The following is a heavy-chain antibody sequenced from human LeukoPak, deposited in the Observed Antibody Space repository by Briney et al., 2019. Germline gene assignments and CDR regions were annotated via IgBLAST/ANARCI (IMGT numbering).Heavy chain of an antibody. J-gene: IGHJ4*02. V-gene: IGHV1-8*02. Sequence: ASVKVSCKASGYTFTGYYMHWVRQAPGQGLEWMGWMNPNSGNTGYAQKFQGRVTMTRNTSISTAYMELSSLRSEDTAVYYCARDGSSSGFDYWGQGTLVTVSS. CDR2: MNPNSGNT. D-gene: IGHD6-6*01. CDR1: GYTFTGYY. CDR3: ARDGSSSGFDY.